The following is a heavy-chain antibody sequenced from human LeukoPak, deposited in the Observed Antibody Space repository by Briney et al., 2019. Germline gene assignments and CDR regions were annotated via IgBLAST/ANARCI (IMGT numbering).Heavy chain of an antibody. CDR3: ARDPYSSSWSYGMDV. CDR1: GFTFSNYW. CDR2: IKQDGSET. V-gene: IGHV3-7*05. D-gene: IGHD6-13*01. J-gene: IGHJ6*02. Sequence: GGSLRLSCTASGFTFSNYWMSWVRQTPEKGLEWVANIKQDGSETVYVDSVKGRFTISRDNAQSSLYLQMNSLIAEDTAVYYCARDPYSSSWSYGMDVWGQGTAVTVSS.